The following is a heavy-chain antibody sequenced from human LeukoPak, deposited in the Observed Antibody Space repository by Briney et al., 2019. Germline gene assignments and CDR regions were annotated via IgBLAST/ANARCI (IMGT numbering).Heavy chain of an antibody. CDR2: IRSKAYGGTT. V-gene: IGHV3-49*03. CDR1: GFTFGDYA. J-gene: IGHJ4*02. CDR3: TRGRITVVVTALPSYFDY. Sequence: GGSLRLSCTASGFTFGDYAMSWFRQAPGKGLEWVGFIRSKAYGGTTEYAASVKGRFTISRDDSKSIAYLQMNSLKTEDTAVYYCTRGRITVVVTALPSYFDYWGQGTLVTVSS. D-gene: IGHD2-21*02.